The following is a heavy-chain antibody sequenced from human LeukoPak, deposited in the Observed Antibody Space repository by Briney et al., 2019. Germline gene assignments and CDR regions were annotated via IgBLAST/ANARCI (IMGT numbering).Heavy chain of an antibody. J-gene: IGHJ4*02. CDR3: ARSLVLVGATTSFDY. D-gene: IGHD1-26*01. Sequence: SVKVSCKASGGTFSSYAISWVRQAPGQGLEWMGRIIPILGIANYAQKFQGRVTITADKSTSTAYMELSSLRSEDTAVYYCARSLVLVGATTSFDYWGQGTLVTVPS. V-gene: IGHV1-69*04. CDR1: GGTFSSYA. CDR2: IIPILGIA.